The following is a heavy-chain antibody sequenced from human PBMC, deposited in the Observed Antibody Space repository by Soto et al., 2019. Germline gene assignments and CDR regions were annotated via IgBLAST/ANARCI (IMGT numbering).Heavy chain of an antibody. V-gene: IGHV4-59*08. Sequence: QVQLQESGPGLVKPSATLSLTCTVSSGSISRYYWTWIRQPPGKGLEWIGYISYSGSTNYNPSLMSRVTESADTSKNHFSLKLSSVTAADTAVYYCASRVRIDAFDIWGQGTMVTVSS. D-gene: IGHD1-1*01. CDR1: SGSISRYY. CDR3: ASRVRIDAFDI. CDR2: ISYSGST. J-gene: IGHJ3*02.